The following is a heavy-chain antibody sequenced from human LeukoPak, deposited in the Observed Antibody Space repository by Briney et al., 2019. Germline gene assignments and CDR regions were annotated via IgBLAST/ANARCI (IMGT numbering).Heavy chain of an antibody. J-gene: IGHJ5*02. V-gene: IGHV4-59*01. CDR3: AGFGTFGNNWFDP. CDR2: VHYSGST. D-gene: IGHD1-1*01. CDR1: GASISSFY. Sequence: SETLSLTCTVSGASISSFYWSWVRQPPGKGLEWIGYVHYSGSTNYNPSLKSRVSTSVETSKNQLSLKLKSVTAADTAVYYCAGFGTFGNNWFDPWGQGILVTVSS.